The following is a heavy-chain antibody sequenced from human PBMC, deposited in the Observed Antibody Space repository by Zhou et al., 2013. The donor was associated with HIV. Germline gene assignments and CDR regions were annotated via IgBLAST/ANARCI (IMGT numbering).Heavy chain of an antibody. CDR3: ARRVVEAGKPFDH. CDR1: GGTFSSHA. CDR2: ITPLFLEA. V-gene: IGHV1-69*05. J-gene: IGHJ4*02. Sequence: QVQLVPSGAEVKKPGSSVKVSCKASGGTFSSHAISWVRQAPGQGLEWMGGITPLFLEAKYAQKFQGRVMITRDESTRTAYMEIDSLRSDDTAVYFCARRVVEAGKPFDHWGQGTLVTVSS. D-gene: IGHD2-2*01.